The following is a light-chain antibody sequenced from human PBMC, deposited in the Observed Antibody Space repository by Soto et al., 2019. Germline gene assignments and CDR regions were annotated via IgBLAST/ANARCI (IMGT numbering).Light chain of an antibody. CDR2: DTS. Sequence: EFVLTQSPGTLSLSPGERATLSCRASQSLTNSFIAWYQQRPGQAPRLLIYDTSSRASGIPDRFSGSGSGTEFTLTIRSLQPDDFATYYCQHYNSYSEAFGQGTKVDIK. V-gene: IGKV3-20*01. CDR1: QSLTNSF. CDR3: QHYNSYSEA. J-gene: IGKJ1*01.